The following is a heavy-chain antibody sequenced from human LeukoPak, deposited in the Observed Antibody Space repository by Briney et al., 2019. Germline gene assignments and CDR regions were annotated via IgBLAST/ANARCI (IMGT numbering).Heavy chain of an antibody. CDR3: AREGIAALVGDVFDI. D-gene: IGHD6-13*01. Sequence: PSETLSLTCTVSGGSISSYYWSWIRQPPGKGLEWIGYIYYSGSTNYNPSLKSRVTISVDTSKNQFSLKLSSVTAADTAVYYCAREGIAALVGDVFDIWGQGTMVTVSS. V-gene: IGHV4-59*01. J-gene: IGHJ3*02. CDR2: IYYSGST. CDR1: GGSISSYY.